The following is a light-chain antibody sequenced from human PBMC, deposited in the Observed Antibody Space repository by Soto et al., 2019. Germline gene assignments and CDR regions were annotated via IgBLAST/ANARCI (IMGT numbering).Light chain of an antibody. V-gene: IGLV2-14*01. CDR3: SSYTSGSTLVV. CDR1: SSDVGAYNY. CDR2: EVT. Sequence: QSALTQPASVSGSPGQSITISCTGSSSDVGAYNYVSWYQQHPGKAPRLMICEVTNRPSGVSNRFSGSKSGNTASLTISGLRAEDEADYYCSSYTSGSTLVVFGGGTKLTVL. J-gene: IGLJ2*01.